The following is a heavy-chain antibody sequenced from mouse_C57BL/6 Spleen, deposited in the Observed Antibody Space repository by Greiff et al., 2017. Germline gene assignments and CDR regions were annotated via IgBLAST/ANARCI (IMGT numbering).Heavy chain of an antibody. V-gene: IGHV1-22*01. J-gene: IGHJ2*01. CDR2: INPNNGGT. D-gene: IGHD2-3*01. Sequence: EVHLVESGPELVKPGASVKMSCKASGYTFTDYNMHWVKQSHGKSLEWIGYINPNNGGTSYNQKFKGKATLTVNKSSSTAYMELRSLTSEDSAVYYCAREAYDHFDYWGQGTTLTVSS. CDR3: AREAYDHFDY. CDR1: GYTFTDYN.